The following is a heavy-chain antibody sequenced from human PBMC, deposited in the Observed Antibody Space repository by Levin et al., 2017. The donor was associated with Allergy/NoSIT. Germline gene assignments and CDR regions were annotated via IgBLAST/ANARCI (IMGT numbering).Heavy chain of an antibody. V-gene: IGHV4-59*01. CDR2: IYYSGST. D-gene: IGHD3-10*01. J-gene: IGHJ4*02. CDR3: ARDKFFGY. CDR1: GGSISSYY. Sequence: SETLSLTCTVSGGSISSYYWSWIRQPPGKGLEWIGYIYYSGSTNYNPSLKSRVTISVDTSKNQFSLKLSSVTAADTAVYYCARDKFFGYWGQGALVTVSS.